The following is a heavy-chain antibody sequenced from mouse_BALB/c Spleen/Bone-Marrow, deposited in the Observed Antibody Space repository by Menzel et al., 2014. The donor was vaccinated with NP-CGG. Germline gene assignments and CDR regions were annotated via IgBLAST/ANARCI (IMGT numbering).Heavy chain of an antibody. CDR1: GYTFTDYN. CDR3: ARRDGYDSYFDY. CDR2: INPSYDST. D-gene: IGHD2-2*01. J-gene: IGHJ2*01. V-gene: IGHV1-18*01. Sequence: VQLQQPGAELVKPGASVKISCKASGYTFTDYNIDWVKQSHGKSLEWIGDINPSYDSTSYNQKFKGKATLTVDKSSSRAYMELRSLTSEDNSVYYCARRDGYDSYFDYWGQGTTLTVSS.